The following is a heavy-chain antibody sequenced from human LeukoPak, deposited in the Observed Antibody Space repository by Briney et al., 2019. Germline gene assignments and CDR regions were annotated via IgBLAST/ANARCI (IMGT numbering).Heavy chain of an antibody. V-gene: IGHV4-39*07. CDR1: GGSISSSSYY. J-gene: IGHJ4*02. D-gene: IGHD5-12*01. Sequence: SETLSLTCTVSGGSISSSSYYWGWIRQPPGKGLEWIGSIYYSGSTYYNPSLKSRVTISVDTSKNQFSLKLSSVTAADTAVYYCAREASGYPVSYFDYWGQGTLVTVSS. CDR2: IYYSGST. CDR3: AREASGYPVSYFDY.